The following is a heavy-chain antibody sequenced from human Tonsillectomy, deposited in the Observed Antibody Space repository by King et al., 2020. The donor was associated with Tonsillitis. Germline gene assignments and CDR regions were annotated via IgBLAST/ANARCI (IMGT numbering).Heavy chain of an antibody. CDR2: VYYSGST. Sequence: QLQESGPGLVKPSETLSLTCTVSGGSISSYYWTWIRQPPGKGLEGIVNVYYSGSTNYNPSLKSRVTISVDTSTNQFSLKLSSVTAADTAVYYCAREGVAMTDAFDFWGQGTMVTVSS. CDR3: AREGVAMTDAFDF. V-gene: IGHV4-59*01. J-gene: IGHJ3*01. CDR1: GGSISSYY. D-gene: IGHD2-2*01.